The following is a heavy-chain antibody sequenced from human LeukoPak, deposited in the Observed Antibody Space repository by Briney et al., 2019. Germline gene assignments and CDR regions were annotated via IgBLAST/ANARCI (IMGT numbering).Heavy chain of an antibody. J-gene: IGHJ3*02. CDR1: GYTFTSYY. CDR2: INPSGGST. CDR3: AREDGSGFGAFEI. D-gene: IGHD3-22*01. V-gene: IGHV1-46*01. Sequence: ASVKVSCKASGYTFTSYYIHWVRQASGQGLEWMGVINPSGGSTTYAQKFQGRITMTRDTSTSTVYMEVSSLRSEDTAVYYCAREDGSGFGAFEIWGQGTMVTVSS.